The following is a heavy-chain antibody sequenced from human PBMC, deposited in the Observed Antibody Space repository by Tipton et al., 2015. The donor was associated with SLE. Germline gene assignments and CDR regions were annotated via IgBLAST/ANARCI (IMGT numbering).Heavy chain of an antibody. CDR3: ARGSYCGDGSCDSGGSDY. J-gene: IGHJ4*01. D-gene: IGHD2-21*01. CDR2: LSIDGSST. Sequence: SLRFSCAASGFAFSSYSMHWVRQAPGKGLEYVSGLSIDGSSTNYANSVRGRFTISRDNSKNTLYLQMGSLRNDDTAVYYCARGSYCGDGSCDSGGSDYWGQGALVSVSS. CDR1: GFAFSSYS. V-gene: IGHV3-64*01.